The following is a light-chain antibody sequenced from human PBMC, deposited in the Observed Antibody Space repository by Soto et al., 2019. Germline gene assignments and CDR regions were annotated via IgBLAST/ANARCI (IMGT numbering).Light chain of an antibody. CDR1: QSIRSN. J-gene: IGKJ1*01. V-gene: IGKV3-15*01. Sequence: EIVLTQSPATLSVSSGEIATLSCRASQSIRSNLAWSTQKPGQAPRILIYGASTRATGIQARLSGSGSGTEFTLTISSLKSEDFAVDDCQQYNHGWTLGQGTKVDIK. CDR3: QQYNHGWT. CDR2: GAS.